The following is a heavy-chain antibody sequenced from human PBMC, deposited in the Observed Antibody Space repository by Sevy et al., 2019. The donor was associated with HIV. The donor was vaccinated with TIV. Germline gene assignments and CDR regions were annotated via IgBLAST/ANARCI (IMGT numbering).Heavy chain of an antibody. Sequence: SETLSLTCTVSGGSISSGDYYWSWIRQPPGKGLEWIGYIYYSGSTYYNPSLKRRVTISVDTSKNQFSLKLSSVTAADTAVYYRARGVGVSDAFDIWGQGTMVTVSS. CDR1: GGSISSGDYY. CDR2: IYYSGST. CDR3: ARGVGVSDAFDI. D-gene: IGHD3-16*01. J-gene: IGHJ3*02. V-gene: IGHV4-30-4*01.